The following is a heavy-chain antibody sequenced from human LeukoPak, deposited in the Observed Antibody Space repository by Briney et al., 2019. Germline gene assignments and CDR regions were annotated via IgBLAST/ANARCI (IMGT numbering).Heavy chain of an antibody. Sequence: PGGSLRLSCLASGYTFSSYIINWVRQAPGKGLEWVSSISVRSNYIYYADSVRGRFRISRDDARDSLYLQMNSLRAEDTAVYYCVRLRRNSDTSGFYYYYDFWGQGTLVTVSS. V-gene: IGHV3-21*01. J-gene: IGHJ4*02. CDR2: ISVRSNYI. CDR1: GYTFSSYI. CDR3: VRLRRNSDTSGFYYYYDF. D-gene: IGHD3-22*01.